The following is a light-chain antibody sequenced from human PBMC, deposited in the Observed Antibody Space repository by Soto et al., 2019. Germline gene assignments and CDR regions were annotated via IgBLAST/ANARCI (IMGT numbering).Light chain of an antibody. CDR2: KAS. J-gene: IGKJ1*01. V-gene: IGKV1-5*03. CDR1: QSISSW. Sequence: DIQMTQSPSTLSASVGDRVTITCRASQSISSWLAWYQQKPGKAPKLLIYKASSLESGVPSRFSGSGSGTEFTLTISSLQPDDFATYYCQQYNSYSWTFGQATKVDIX. CDR3: QQYNSYSWT.